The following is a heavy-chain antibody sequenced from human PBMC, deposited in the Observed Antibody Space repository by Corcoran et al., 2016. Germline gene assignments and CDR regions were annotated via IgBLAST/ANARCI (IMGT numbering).Heavy chain of an antibody. CDR2: INGGKGDT. V-gene: IGHV1-3*01. J-gene: IGHJ4*02. Sequence: QVQLVQSGAEVKKPGASVKVSCKTSGYTFTTYSIHWVRQAPGQRLEWMGWINGGKGDTKYSQKFQGRVTLTRDTSASTGHRELSSLRSEDTAVYYCARVPEGRAARFDYWGQGTLVTVSS. D-gene: IGHD3-10*01. CDR1: GYTFTTYS. CDR3: ARVPEGRAARFDY.